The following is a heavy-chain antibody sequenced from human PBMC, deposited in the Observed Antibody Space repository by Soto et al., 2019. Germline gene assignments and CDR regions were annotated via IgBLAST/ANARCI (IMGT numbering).Heavy chain of an antibody. Sequence: QVQLQQSGAGLLKPSETLSLTCDVYGGSFSGYIWTWIRQTPGKGLQWIGQINHSGSANYNPSLTSRVTTSVNTSHGQFSLELSCVTGADTAVYYCARGLISERQYSGGWYSFDPWGQGTQVTVSS. V-gene: IGHV4-34*01. J-gene: IGHJ5*02. CDR3: ARGLISERQYSGGWYSFDP. D-gene: IGHD6-19*01. CDR2: INHSGSA. CDR1: GGSFSGYI.